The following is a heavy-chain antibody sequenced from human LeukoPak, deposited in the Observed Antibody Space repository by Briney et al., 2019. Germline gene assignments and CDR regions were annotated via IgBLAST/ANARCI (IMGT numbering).Heavy chain of an antibody. CDR2: IWYDGSNK. CDR3: AKDKKAVAGRYYYMDV. D-gene: IGHD6-19*01. V-gene: IGHV3-33*06. CDR1: GFTFRSYG. J-gene: IGHJ6*03. Sequence: GGSLRLSCAASGFTFRSYGMHWVRQAPGKGLEWVAVIWYDGSNKYYADSVKGRFTISRDNSKNTLYLQMNSLRAEDTAVYYCAKDKKAVAGRYYYMDVWGKGTTVTVSS.